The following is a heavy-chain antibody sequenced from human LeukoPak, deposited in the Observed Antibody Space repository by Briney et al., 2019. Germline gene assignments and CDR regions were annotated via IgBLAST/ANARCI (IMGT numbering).Heavy chain of an antibody. V-gene: IGHV3-21*04. J-gene: IGHJ4*02. CDR2: ISSSSSYI. Sequence: PGGSLRLSCAASGFTFSSYSMNWVRQAPGKGLEWVSSISSSSSYIYYADSVKGRFTISRDNAKNSLYLQMNSLRAEDTAVYYCAKEGPRYYFDYWGQGTLVTVSS. CDR1: GFTFSSYS. CDR3: AKEGPRYYFDY.